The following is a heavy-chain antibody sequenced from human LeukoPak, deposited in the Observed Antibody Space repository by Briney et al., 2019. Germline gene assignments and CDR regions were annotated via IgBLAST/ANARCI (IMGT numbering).Heavy chain of an antibody. Sequence: VASVKVSCKASGYTFTGYYMHWVRQAPGQGLEWMGWINPNSGGTNYAQKFQGRVTMTRDTSISTAYMELSRLRSDDTAVYYCARDPRIAAAGLRTLYDYWGQGTLVTVSS. CDR1: GYTFTGYY. CDR3: ARDPRIAAAGLRTLYDY. CDR2: INPNSGGT. J-gene: IGHJ4*02. D-gene: IGHD6-13*01. V-gene: IGHV1-2*02.